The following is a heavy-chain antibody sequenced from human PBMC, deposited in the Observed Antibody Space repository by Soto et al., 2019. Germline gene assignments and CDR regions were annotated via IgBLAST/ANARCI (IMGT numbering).Heavy chain of an antibody. CDR1: GGSISSGDYY. J-gene: IGHJ4*02. Sequence: SETLSLTCTVSGGSISSGDYYWSWIRQPPGKGLEWIGYIYYSGSTYYKPSLKSRVTISVDTSKNQFSLKLSSVTAADTAVYYFARHGRYFDWLLSTAAVDYWGQGTLVTVSS. CDR3: ARHGRYFDWLLSTAAVDY. V-gene: IGHV4-30-4*01. CDR2: IYYSGST. D-gene: IGHD3-9*01.